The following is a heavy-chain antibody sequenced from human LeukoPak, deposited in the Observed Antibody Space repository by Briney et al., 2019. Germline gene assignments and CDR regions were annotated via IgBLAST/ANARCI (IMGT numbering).Heavy chain of an antibody. J-gene: IGHJ4*02. V-gene: IGHV3-72*01. CDR1: GFTFSDHY. D-gene: IGHD2/OR15-2a*01. CDR2: SRDKAHSYTT. Sequence: PGGSLRLSRAASGFTFSDHYMDWVRQAPGKGLEWVGRSRDKAHSYTTEYATSVKGRFTISRDETKNSLYLQMNSLRTEDTAVYYCASAPPIGATYSFDFWGQGILVSVSS. CDR3: ASAPPIGATYSFDF.